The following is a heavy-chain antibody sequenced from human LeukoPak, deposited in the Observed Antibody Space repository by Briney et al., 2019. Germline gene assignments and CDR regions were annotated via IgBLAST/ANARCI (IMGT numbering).Heavy chain of an antibody. V-gene: IGHV3-21*01. CDR2: ISSSSTYI. J-gene: IGHJ6*03. CDR3: ARANSGYYDFWSGYSLLDYMDV. CDR1: GFTFSDYT. D-gene: IGHD3-3*01. Sequence: GGSLRLSCAASGFTFSDYTMNWVRQAPGKGMEWVSSISSSSTYIYYADSVEGRFTISRDNAKNSLYLQMNSLRAEDTAVYYCARANSGYYDFWSGYSLLDYMDVWGKGTTVTVSS.